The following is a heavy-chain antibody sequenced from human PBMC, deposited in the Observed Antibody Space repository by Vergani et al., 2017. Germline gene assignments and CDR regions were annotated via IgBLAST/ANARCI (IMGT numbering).Heavy chain of an antibody. CDR1: GGSISSGDYY. V-gene: IGHV4-30-4*08. Sequence: QVQLQESGPGLVKPSQTLSLTCTVSGGSISSGDYYWSWIRQPPGKGLEWIGYIYYSGSTYYNPSLKSRVTISLDTSKNQFSLKGSSVTAADTAVYYCARASSGSYYSIRYYFDYWGQGTLVTVSS. D-gene: IGHD1-26*01. J-gene: IGHJ4*02. CDR3: ARASSGSYYSIRYYFDY. CDR2: IYYSGST.